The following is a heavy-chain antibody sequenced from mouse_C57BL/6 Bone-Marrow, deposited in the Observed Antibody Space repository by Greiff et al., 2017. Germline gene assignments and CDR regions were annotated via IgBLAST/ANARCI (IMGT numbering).Heavy chain of an antibody. V-gene: IGHV1-72*01. Sequence: VKLQQPGAELVKPGASVKLSCKASGYTFTSYWMHWVKQRPGRGLEWIGMIDPNSGGTKYNEKFKSKATLTVDKPSSTAYMQLSSLTSEDSAVYYCAREFITTVVATRLWYFDVWGTGTTVTVSS. D-gene: IGHD1-1*01. CDR2: IDPNSGGT. J-gene: IGHJ1*03. CDR3: AREFITTVVATRLWYFDV. CDR1: GYTFTSYW.